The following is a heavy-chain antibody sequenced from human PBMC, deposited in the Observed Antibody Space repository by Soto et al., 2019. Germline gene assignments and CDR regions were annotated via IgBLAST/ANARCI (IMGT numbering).Heavy chain of an antibody. Sequence: SETLSLTCTVSGGSISSYYWSWIRQPPGKGLEWIGYIYYSGSTNYNPSLKSRVTISVDTSKNQFSLKLSSVTAADTAVYYCGRDRRRGYSSSPFDIWGQGTMVTVSS. D-gene: IGHD6-13*01. J-gene: IGHJ3*02. CDR2: IYYSGST. CDR3: GRDRRRGYSSSPFDI. V-gene: IGHV4-59*01. CDR1: GGSISSYY.